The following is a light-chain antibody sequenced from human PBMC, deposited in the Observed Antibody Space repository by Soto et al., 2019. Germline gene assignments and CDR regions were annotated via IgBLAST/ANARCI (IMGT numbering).Light chain of an antibody. J-gene: IGKJ1*01. V-gene: IGKV3-15*01. CDR3: QEYNRRSS. CDR2: RTS. CDR1: QNVAGD. Sequence: RVTTQSPATLSVSPGERATLSCRASQNVAGDLAWYQQKPGQAPRLLIYRTSTRATGIPARFSGSGSGTEFTLTISSLQSEDFAVYYCQEYNRRSSFGQGTKVEIK.